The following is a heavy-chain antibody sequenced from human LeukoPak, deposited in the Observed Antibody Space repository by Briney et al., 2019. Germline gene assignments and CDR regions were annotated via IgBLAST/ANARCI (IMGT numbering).Heavy chain of an antibody. J-gene: IGHJ4*02. CDR1: GGSISSYY. D-gene: IGHD2-21*02. CDR2: IYTSGST. V-gene: IGHV4-4*09. CDR3: ARHKGVTAISPFDY. Sequence: SETLSLTCTVSGGSISSYYWSWIRQPPGKGLEWIGYIYTSGSTNYNPSLKSRVTISVDTSKNQFSLKLSSVTAADTAVYYCARHKGVTAISPFDYWGQGTLVTVSS.